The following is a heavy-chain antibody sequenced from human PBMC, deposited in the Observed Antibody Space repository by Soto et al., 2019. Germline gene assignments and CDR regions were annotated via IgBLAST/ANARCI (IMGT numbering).Heavy chain of an antibody. Sequence: QVQLQESGPGLVKPSGTLSLSCAVSGGSVSNNNWWSWVRQSPGNGLEWIGEIHHSGGTSYNPSLESRATFSGDKSKNEFSLRVNYVTAADKALYYCTKNSAYALDQWGLGILVNVSS. CDR1: GGSVSNNNW. CDR2: IHHSGGT. CDR3: TKNSAYALDQ. D-gene: IGHD5-12*01. V-gene: IGHV4-4*02. J-gene: IGHJ5*02.